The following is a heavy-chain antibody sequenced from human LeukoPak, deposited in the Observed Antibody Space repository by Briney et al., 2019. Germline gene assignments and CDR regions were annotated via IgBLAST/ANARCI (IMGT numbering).Heavy chain of an antibody. J-gene: IGHJ4*02. V-gene: IGHV3-74*01. Sequence: GGSLRLSCGASGFTFSSYWMHWVRQAPGKGLVWVSRINNDGSSTSYADSVQGRFTISRDNSKNMLYLQMNSLQVDDTALYYCAKKRPGEVTAPPDYWGQGTLVTVSS. D-gene: IGHD4-11*01. CDR2: INNDGSST. CDR1: GFTFSSYW. CDR3: AKKRPGEVTAPPDY.